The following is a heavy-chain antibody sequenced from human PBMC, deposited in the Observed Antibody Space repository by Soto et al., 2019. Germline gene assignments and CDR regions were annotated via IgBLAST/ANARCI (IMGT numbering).Heavy chain of an antibody. Sequence: SETLSLTCTVSGGSISSSLYYWGWIRQPPGKGLEWIGSIFHTGSTYYNPSLKSRVNISVDTSKNQFSLKVTFVTAADTAVYYCARPGRDASGIDYWGQGNMVTVSS. J-gene: IGHJ4*02. CDR3: ARPGRDASGIDY. CDR1: GGSISSSLYY. D-gene: IGHD1-26*01. V-gene: IGHV4-39*01. CDR2: IFHTGST.